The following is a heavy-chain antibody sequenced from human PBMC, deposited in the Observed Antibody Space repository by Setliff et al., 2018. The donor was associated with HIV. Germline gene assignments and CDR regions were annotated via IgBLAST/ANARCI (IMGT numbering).Heavy chain of an antibody. V-gene: IGHV4-31*03. Sequence: PSETLSLTCIVSGGSISSGGYYWSWIRQHPEKGLEWIGYIYYSGSAYYNPSLKSRVTIALDTSKNQFSLKLTSMTAADTAVYYCAREWRGRYYYYMDVWGKGTTVTVSS. CDR2: IYYSGSA. D-gene: IGHD3-10*01. CDR3: AREWRGRYYYYMDV. J-gene: IGHJ6*03. CDR1: GGSISSGGYY.